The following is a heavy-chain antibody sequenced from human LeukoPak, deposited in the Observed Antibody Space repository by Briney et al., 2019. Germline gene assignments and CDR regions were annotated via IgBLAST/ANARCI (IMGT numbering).Heavy chain of an antibody. Sequence: GGSLRLSCAASGFTFSSYWMSWVRQAPGKGLEWVANIKQDGSEKYYVDSVKGRFTISRDNAKNSLYLQMNGLRAEDTAVYYCARDNWNYLFDYWGQGTLVTVSS. CDR2: IKQDGSEK. V-gene: IGHV3-7*01. CDR1: GFTFSSYW. CDR3: ARDNWNYLFDY. J-gene: IGHJ4*02. D-gene: IGHD1-7*01.